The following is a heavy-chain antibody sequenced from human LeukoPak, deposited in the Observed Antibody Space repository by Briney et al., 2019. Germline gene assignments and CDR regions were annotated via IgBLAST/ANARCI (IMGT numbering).Heavy chain of an antibody. D-gene: IGHD2-21*02. Sequence: GGSLRLSCAASGFTFSSYAMSWVRQAPGKGLEWVSAISGSGGSTYYADSVKGRFTISGDNSKNTLYLQMNSLRAEDTAVYCCAKARHIVVVTAIPFDYWGQGTLVTVSS. CDR1: GFTFSSYA. CDR2: ISGSGGST. J-gene: IGHJ4*02. V-gene: IGHV3-23*01. CDR3: AKARHIVVVTAIPFDY.